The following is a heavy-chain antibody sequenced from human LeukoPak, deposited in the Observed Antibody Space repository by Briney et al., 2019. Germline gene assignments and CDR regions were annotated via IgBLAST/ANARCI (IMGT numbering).Heavy chain of an antibody. CDR1: GFTFSNYW. CDR2: INSDGTTT. D-gene: IGHD2/OR15-2a*01. J-gene: IGHJ6*02. V-gene: IGHV3-74*03. CDR3: AKYLNTGGPPYALDV. Sequence: GGSLRLSCAASGFTFSNYWMYWVRHAPGKGLVWVSRINSDGTTTTYADSVKGRFTISRDNAKNTLYMQMNSLRAEDTAIYYCAKYLNTGGPPYALDVWGQGTTVTVSS.